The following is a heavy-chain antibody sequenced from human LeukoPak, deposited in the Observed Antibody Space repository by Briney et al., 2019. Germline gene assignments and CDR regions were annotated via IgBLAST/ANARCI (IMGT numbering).Heavy chain of an antibody. CDR2: IYYSGST. J-gene: IGHJ5*02. Sequence: PLETLSLTCTVSGGSISSSSYYWGWIRQPPGKGLEWIGSIYYSGSTNYNPSLKSRVTISVDTSKNQLSLKLSSVTAADTAVYYCARGGPNLKFDPWGQGTLVTVSS. V-gene: IGHV4-39*07. CDR3: ARGGPNLKFDP. D-gene: IGHD1-14*01. CDR1: GGSISSSSYY.